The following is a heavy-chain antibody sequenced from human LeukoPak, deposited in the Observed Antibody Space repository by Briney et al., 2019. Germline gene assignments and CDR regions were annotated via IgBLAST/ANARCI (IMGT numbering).Heavy chain of an antibody. CDR2: ISHTGST. CDR1: GGSFSYYY. CDR3: ARVGSPDEALYYFDY. Sequence: SETLSLTCTVSGGSFSYYYWTWIRQPPGKALEWIGYISHTGSTNYNPSLKSRVTMSVDTSKNQFSLEVSSVTAADTAVYYCARVGSPDEALYYFDYWGQGTLVTVSS. D-gene: IGHD1-14*01. J-gene: IGHJ4*02. V-gene: IGHV4-59*08.